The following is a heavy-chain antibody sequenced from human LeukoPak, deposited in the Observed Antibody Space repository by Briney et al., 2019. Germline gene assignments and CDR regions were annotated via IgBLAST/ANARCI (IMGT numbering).Heavy chain of an antibody. D-gene: IGHD1-26*01. Sequence: GGSLRLSCAASGFTFSSYWMHWVRQAPGKGLVWVSRINTDGSSTSYADSVKGRFTISRDNAKNTLYLQMNSLRAEDTAVYYCARAPYSGSYYRSLDYWGQGTLVTVSS. V-gene: IGHV3-74*01. CDR2: INTDGSST. CDR1: GFTFSSYW. CDR3: ARAPYSGSYYRSLDY. J-gene: IGHJ4*02.